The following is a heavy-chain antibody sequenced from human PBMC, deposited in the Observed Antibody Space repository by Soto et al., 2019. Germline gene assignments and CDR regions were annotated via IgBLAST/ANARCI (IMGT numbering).Heavy chain of an antibody. V-gene: IGHV3-23*01. Sequence: LRLSCAASGFTFNNYAMSWVRQAPGKGLEWVSAISGSGDSTYYADSVKGRFTISRDNSKNTLYLQMNSLRAEDTAVYYCARGPHITIFGVAPFGYWGQGTLVTVSS. J-gene: IGHJ4*02. CDR1: GFTFNNYA. CDR2: ISGSGDST. D-gene: IGHD3-3*01. CDR3: ARGPHITIFGVAPFGY.